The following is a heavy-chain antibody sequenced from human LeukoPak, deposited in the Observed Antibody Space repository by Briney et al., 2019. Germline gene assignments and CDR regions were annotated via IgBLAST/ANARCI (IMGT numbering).Heavy chain of an antibody. J-gene: IGHJ4*02. D-gene: IGHD3-22*01. CDR2: IRSTALGGTI. V-gene: IGHV3-49*04. CDR1: GFIFGDYA. Sequence: GGSLRLSCTTSGFIFGDYAVSWVRQAPGKGLEWVGFIRSTALGGTIEYAASVKGRFTISRDDSKSIAYLQMDSLKTEDTAVYYCTRGFTLIDPNYWGQGTLVTVSS. CDR3: TRGFTLIDPNY.